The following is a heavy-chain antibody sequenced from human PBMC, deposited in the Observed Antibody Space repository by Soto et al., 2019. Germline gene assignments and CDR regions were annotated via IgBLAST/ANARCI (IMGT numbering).Heavy chain of an antibody. D-gene: IGHD3-10*01. CDR1: GGSFSGYY. Sequence: SETLSLTCAVYGGSFSGYYWSWIRQPPGKGLEWIGEINHSGSTNYNPSLKSRVTISVDTSKNQFSLKLSSVTAAATAVYYCARGAHMVRGVIPAYDYSGLGVRGQGTTGT. V-gene: IGHV4-34*01. CDR3: ARGAHMVRGVIPAYDYSGLGV. CDR2: INHSGST. J-gene: IGHJ6*01.